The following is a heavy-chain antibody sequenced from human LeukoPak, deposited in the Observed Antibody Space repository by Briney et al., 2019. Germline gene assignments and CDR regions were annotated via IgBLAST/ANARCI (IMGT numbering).Heavy chain of an antibody. CDR3: TKPFGP. Sequence: GRSLRLSCAASGFTFDDYAMHWVRQAPGKGLEWVSGISWNSETIGYADSVKGRFTISRDNAKNSPFLQMKSLRVEDTALYYCTKPFGPWGQGTLVTVSS. CDR2: ISWNSETI. J-gene: IGHJ5*02. V-gene: IGHV3-9*01. CDR1: GFTFDDYA.